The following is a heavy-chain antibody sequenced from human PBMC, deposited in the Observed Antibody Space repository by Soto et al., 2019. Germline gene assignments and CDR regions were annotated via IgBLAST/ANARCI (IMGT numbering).Heavy chain of an antibody. CDR2: ISYDGSNK. D-gene: IGHD3-10*01. CDR3: AKELGWFGELLIWGIDY. J-gene: IGHJ4*02. V-gene: IGHV3-30*18. Sequence: QVQLVESGGGVVQPGRSLRLSCAASGFTFSSYGMHWIRQAPGKGLEGVAVISYDGSNKYYADSVKGPFTISRDNSKNTRYLQMNSLRAEDTAVYYCAKELGWFGELLIWGIDYWGQGTLVTVSS. CDR1: GFTFSSYG.